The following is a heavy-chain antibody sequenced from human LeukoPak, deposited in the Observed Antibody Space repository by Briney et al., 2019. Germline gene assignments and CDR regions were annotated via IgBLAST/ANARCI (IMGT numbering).Heavy chain of an antibody. CDR2: ISYDGSNK. J-gene: IGHJ4*02. CDR3: AKDGGDSTQDY. CDR1: GFTFSSYG. Sequence: PGGSLRLSCAASGFTFSSYGMHWVRQAPGKGLEWVAVISYDGSNKYYADSVKGRFTISRDNSKNTLYLQMNSLRAEDTAVYYCAKDGGDSTQDYWGQGTLVTASS. D-gene: IGHD2-21*02. V-gene: IGHV3-30*18.